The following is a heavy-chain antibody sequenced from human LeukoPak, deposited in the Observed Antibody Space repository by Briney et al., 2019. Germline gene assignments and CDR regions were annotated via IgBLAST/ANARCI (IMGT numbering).Heavy chain of an antibody. D-gene: IGHD1-26*01. CDR2: IIPIFGTA. J-gene: IGHJ6*03. CDR1: GGTFSSYA. Sequence: SVKVSCKASGGTFSSYAISWVRQAPGQGLEWMGGIIPIFGTANYAQKFQGRITITADESTSTAYMELSSLRSEDTAVYYCARTRSYYESDYYMDVWGKGTTVTVSS. V-gene: IGHV1-69*13. CDR3: ARTRSYYESDYYMDV.